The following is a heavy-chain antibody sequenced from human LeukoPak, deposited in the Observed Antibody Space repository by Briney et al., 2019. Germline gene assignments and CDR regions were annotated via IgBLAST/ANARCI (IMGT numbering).Heavy chain of an antibody. Sequence: GDSLRLSCAASGFTVSSNYMSWVRQAPGKALEWVSVIYSGGSTYYADSVKGRFTISRDNSKNTLYLQMNSLRAEDTAVYYCARNIAVAGIAEYFQHWGQGTLVTVSS. CDR1: GFTVSSNY. CDR2: IYSGGST. V-gene: IGHV3-53*01. D-gene: IGHD6-19*01. J-gene: IGHJ1*01. CDR3: ARNIAVAGIAEYFQH.